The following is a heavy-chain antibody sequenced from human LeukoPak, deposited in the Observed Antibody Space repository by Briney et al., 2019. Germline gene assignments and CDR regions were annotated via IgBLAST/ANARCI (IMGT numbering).Heavy chain of an antibody. J-gene: IGHJ4*02. CDR3: ARESDSSGEFDY. CDR1: GGSISSGDYY. Sequence: TSETLSLTCTVSGGSISSGDYYWSWIRQPPGKGLGWIGYIYYSGSTYYNPSLKSRVTISVDTSKNQFSLKLSSVTAADTAVYYCARESDSSGEFDYWGQGTLVTVSS. V-gene: IGHV4-30-4*08. D-gene: IGHD3-22*01. CDR2: IYYSGST.